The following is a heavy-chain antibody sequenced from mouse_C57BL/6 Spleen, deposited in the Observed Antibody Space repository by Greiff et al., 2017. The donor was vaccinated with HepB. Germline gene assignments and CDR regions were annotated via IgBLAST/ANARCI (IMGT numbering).Heavy chain of an antibody. V-gene: IGHV1-42*01. J-gene: IGHJ4*01. Sequence: EVQLQQSGPELVKPGASVKISCKASGYSFTGYYMNWVKQSPEKSLEWIGEINPSTGGTTYNQKFKAKATLTVDKSSSTAYMQLKSLTSEDSAVYYCAIYYYGSSYAMDYWGQGTSVTVSS. CDR3: AIYYYGSSYAMDY. CDR1: GYSFTGYY. CDR2: INPSTGGT. D-gene: IGHD1-1*01.